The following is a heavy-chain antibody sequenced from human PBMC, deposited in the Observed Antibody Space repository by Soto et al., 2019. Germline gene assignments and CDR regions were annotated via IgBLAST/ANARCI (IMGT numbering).Heavy chain of an antibody. CDR1: GFTFSSYG. D-gene: IGHD2-2*01. V-gene: IGHV3-33*06. J-gene: IGHJ4*02. Sequence: GGSLRLSCAASGFTFSSYGMHWVRQAPGKGLEWVAVIWDGGGNTYYADSVKGRFTISRDNSKNTLYLQMNSLRAEDTAVYYCAKHRTIVVVPAALGYWGQGTLVTVSS. CDR3: AKHRTIVVVPAALGY. CDR2: IWDGGGNT.